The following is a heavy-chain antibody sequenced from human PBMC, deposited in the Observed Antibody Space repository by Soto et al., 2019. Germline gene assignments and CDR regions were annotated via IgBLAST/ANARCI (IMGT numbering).Heavy chain of an antibody. CDR2: IYYRGIT. CDR1: GGSISSGTYY. V-gene: IGHV4-31*03. D-gene: IGHD3-16*02. J-gene: IGHJ4*02. CDR3: ARCFGDAYVWGNYRYRYFDH. Sequence: QVQLQESGPRLVRPSQTLSLTCTVSGGSISSGTYYWSWIRQLPGKGLEWIGYIYYRGITYYNPSLKSRVSMSIDTSRNQFSLKVYSVTAADTAVYSCARCFGDAYVWGNYRYRYFDHWGPGTLVTVSS.